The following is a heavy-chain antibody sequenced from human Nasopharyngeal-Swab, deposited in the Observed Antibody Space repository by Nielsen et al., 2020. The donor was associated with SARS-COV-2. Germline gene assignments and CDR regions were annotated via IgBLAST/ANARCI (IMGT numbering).Heavy chain of an antibody. CDR2: IIPILGIA. D-gene: IGHD5-24*01. V-gene: IGHV1-69*04. CDR1: GGTFSSYA. Sequence: SVKVSCKASGGTFSSYAISWVRQTPGQGLEWMGRIIPILGIANYAQKFQGRVTITADKSTSTAYMELSSLRSEDTAVYYCAAGRATILNWYFDLWGRGTLVTVSS. CDR3: AAGRATILNWYFDL. J-gene: IGHJ2*01.